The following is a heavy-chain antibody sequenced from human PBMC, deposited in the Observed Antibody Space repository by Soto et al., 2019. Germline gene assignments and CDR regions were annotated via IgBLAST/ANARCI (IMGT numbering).Heavy chain of an antibody. Sequence: GGSLRLSCAASGFTFSSYAMSWVRQAPGKGLEWVSAISGSGGSTYYADSVKGRFTISRDNSKNTLYLQMNSLRAEDTAVYYCAKTVVVAATLTEYFQHWGQGTLVTVSS. CDR2: ISGSGGST. CDR1: GFTFSSYA. J-gene: IGHJ1*01. V-gene: IGHV3-23*01. D-gene: IGHD2-15*01. CDR3: AKTVVVAATLTEYFQH.